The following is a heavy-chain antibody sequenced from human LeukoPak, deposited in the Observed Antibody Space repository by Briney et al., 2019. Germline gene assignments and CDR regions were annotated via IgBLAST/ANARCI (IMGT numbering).Heavy chain of an antibody. D-gene: IGHD2-15*01. CDR3: ARDRGVVALYGMDV. V-gene: IGHV3-30*03. CDR2: ISYDGSNK. Sequence: GGSLRLSCAASGFTFSSYGMHWVRQAPGKGLEWVAVISYDGSNKYYADSVKGRFTISRDNAKNSLYLQMNSLRAEDTAVYYCARDRGVVALYGMDVWGQGTTVTVSS. J-gene: IGHJ6*02. CDR1: GFTFSSYG.